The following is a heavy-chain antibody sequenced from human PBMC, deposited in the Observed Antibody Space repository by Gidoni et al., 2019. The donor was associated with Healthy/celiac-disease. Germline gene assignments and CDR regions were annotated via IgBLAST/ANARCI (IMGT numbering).Heavy chain of an antibody. V-gene: IGHV3-21*01. J-gene: IGHJ4*02. CDR1: GFTFSSYS. D-gene: IGHD5-12*01. Sequence: EVQLVESGGGLVKPGGSLRLSCAASGFTFSSYSMNWVRQAPGKGLEWVSSISSSSSYIYYADSVKGRFTISRDNAKNSLYLQMNSLRAEDTAVYYCAGIYSGYVQMDYWGQGTLVTVSS. CDR2: ISSSSSYI. CDR3: AGIYSGYVQMDY.